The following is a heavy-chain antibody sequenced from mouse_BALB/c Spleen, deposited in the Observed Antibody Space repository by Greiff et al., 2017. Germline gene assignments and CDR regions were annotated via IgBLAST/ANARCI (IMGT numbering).Heavy chain of an antibody. J-gene: IGHJ2*01. CDR2: ISNGGGST. CDR1: GFTFSSYT. D-gene: IGHD2-12*01. Sequence: EVKLVESGGGLVQPGGSLKLSCAASGFTFSSYTMSWVRQTPEKRLEWVAYISNGGGSTYYPDTVKGRFTISRDNAKNTLYLQMSSLKSEDTAMYYCARHPIRDGYFDYWGQGTTVTVAS. CDR3: ARHPIRDGYFDY. V-gene: IGHV5-12-2*01.